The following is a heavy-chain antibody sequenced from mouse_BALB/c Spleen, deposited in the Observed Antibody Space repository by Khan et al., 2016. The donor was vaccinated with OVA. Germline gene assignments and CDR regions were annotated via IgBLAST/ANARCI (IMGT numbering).Heavy chain of an antibody. Sequence: QVQLKESGAELVRPGTSVKLSCKTSGYIFTSYWIHWVKQGSGQGLEWIARIYPGTDNTYYSEKFKDKATLTADKSSSTAYLQLSSLKSEDSAVFFCAREEALYYFDYWGQGTTLTVSS. J-gene: IGHJ2*01. V-gene: IGHV1-76*01. CDR2: IYPGTDNT. D-gene: IGHD3-2*02. CDR3: AREEALYYFDY. CDR1: GYIFTSYW.